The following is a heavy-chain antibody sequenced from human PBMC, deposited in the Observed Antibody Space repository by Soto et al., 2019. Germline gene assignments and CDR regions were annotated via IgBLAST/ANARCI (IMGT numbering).Heavy chain of an antibody. Sequence: RGESLKISCKGSGYSFTSYWIGWVRQMPGKGLEWMGIIYPGDSDTRYSPSFQGQVTISADKSISTAYLQWSSLKASDTAMYYCARQTKNYGDYSDYWGQGTLVTVSS. D-gene: IGHD4-17*01. CDR2: IYPGDSDT. CDR1: GYSFTSYW. CDR3: ARQTKNYGDYSDY. J-gene: IGHJ4*02. V-gene: IGHV5-51*01.